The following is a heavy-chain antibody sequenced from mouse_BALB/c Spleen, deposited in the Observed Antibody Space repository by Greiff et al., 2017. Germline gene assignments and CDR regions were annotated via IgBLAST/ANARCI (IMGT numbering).Heavy chain of an antibody. J-gene: IGHJ4*01. CDR2: IWAGGST. V-gene: IGHV2-9*02. D-gene: IGHD1-1*01. Sequence: VKLVESGPGLVAPSQSLSITCTVSGFSLTSYGVHWVRQPPGKGLEWLGVIWAGGSTNYNSALMSRLSISKDNSKSQVFLKMNSLQTDDTAMYYCASPYYYGSSWYAMDYWGQGTSVTVSS. CDR1: GFSLTSYG. CDR3: ASPYYYGSSWYAMDY.